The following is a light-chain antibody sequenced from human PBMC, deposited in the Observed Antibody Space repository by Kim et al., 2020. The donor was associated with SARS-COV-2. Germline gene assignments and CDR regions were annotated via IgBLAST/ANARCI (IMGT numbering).Light chain of an antibody. Sequence: DIQMTQSPSSLSASVGDRVTITCRASQSISSWLAWYQQKPGKAPKVLIYKASTLQTGVPSRFSGSGSGTEFTLTISCLQPDDFATYYCQQYDTYSYTFGQGTKLEI. J-gene: IGKJ2*01. CDR3: QQYDTYSYT. CDR2: KAS. CDR1: QSISSW. V-gene: IGKV1-5*03.